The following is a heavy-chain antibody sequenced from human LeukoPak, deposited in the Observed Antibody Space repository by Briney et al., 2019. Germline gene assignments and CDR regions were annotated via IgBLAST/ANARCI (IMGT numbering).Heavy chain of an antibody. CDR2: ISARNGNI. J-gene: IGHJ3*02. CDR1: GYTFTSFG. D-gene: IGHD3-22*01. CDR3: ARDNGGAYYFDTSAYYHNDAFDI. Sequence: ASVKVSCKASGYTFTSFGISWLRQAPGQGLEWMGWISARNGNINYAQKFQGRVTMTTDTSTRTAYMELRSLRSDDTAVYYCARDNGGAYYFDTSAYYHNDAFDIWGQGTMVTVSS. V-gene: IGHV1-18*01.